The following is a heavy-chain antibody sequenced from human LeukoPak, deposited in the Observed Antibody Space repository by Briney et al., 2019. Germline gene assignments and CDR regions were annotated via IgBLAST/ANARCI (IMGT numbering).Heavy chain of an antibody. CDR3: ARANYFDSSGYYDDH. Sequence: SETLSLTCTVSGGSISGYYWTWIRQPPGKGLEWIGYISYTGSTNYSPSLKSRVTISVDTSKNQVSLNLSSVTAADTAVYYCARANYFDSSGYYDDHWGQGILVTVSS. D-gene: IGHD3-22*01. CDR2: ISYTGST. V-gene: IGHV4-59*01. J-gene: IGHJ4*02. CDR1: GGSISGYY.